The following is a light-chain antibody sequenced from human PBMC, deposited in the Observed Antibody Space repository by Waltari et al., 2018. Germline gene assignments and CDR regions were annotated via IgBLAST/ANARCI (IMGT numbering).Light chain of an antibody. V-gene: IGLV2-14*03. Sequence: QSALTQPASVSGSPGQSLTISCTGTSSAIGGSNDVSWYQQHPGKAPKLMIYDVSNRPSGVSNRFSGSKSGNTASLTISGLQAEDEADYYCSSYTSSSTLVVFGGGTKLTVL. J-gene: IGLJ2*01. CDR2: DVS. CDR3: SSYTSSSTLVV. CDR1: SSAIGGSND.